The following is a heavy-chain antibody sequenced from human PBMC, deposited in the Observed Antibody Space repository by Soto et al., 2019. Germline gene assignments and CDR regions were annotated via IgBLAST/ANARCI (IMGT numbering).Heavy chain of an antibody. V-gene: IGHV4-4*07. CDR1: GGSFSSYY. CDR2: IYTSGST. Sequence: QAQLQVSGLGLVKPSETLSLTCTVSGGSFSSYYWSWIRQPAGKGLEWIGRIYTSGSTNYNPSLKSRVTMSVDTSMNQFHLKLSSVTSSDTAVYYCARDPNDAFDIWGQGTMVTVSS. CDR3: ARDPNDAFDI. J-gene: IGHJ3*02.